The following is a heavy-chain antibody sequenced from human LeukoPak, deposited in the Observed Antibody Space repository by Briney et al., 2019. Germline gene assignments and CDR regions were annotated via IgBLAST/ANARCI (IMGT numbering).Heavy chain of an antibody. CDR3: TTQIDMAAFSHGY. V-gene: IGHV3-73*01. D-gene: IGHD5-24*01. CDR1: GFIFSDSA. Sequence: PGGSLRLSCAASGFIFSDSALHWVRQASGKGLEWVGRVRSEGNSYATAYAASVKGRFTVSRDDSKNTAYLQMNSLKTEDTAVYYCTTQIDMAAFSHGYWGQGTLVTVSS. CDR2: VRSEGNSYAT. J-gene: IGHJ4*02.